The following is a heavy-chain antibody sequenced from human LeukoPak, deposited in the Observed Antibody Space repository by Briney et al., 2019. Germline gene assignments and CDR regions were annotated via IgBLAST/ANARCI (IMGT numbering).Heavy chain of an antibody. Sequence: SETLSLTCTVSGGSISSGSYYWSWIRQPPGEGLEWIGEINHSGSTNYNPSLKSRVTISVDTSKNQFSLKLSSVTAADTAVYYCARGGITMVRGVMRYMDVWGKGTTVTVSS. CDR1: GGSISSGSYY. V-gene: IGHV4-39*07. D-gene: IGHD3-10*01. CDR3: ARGGITMVRGVMRYMDV. J-gene: IGHJ6*03. CDR2: INHSGST.